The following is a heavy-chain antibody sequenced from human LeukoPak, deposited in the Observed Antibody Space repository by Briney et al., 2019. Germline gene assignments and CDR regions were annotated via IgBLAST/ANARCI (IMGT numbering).Heavy chain of an antibody. CDR1: GYTLTELS. D-gene: IGHD2-21*02. J-gene: IGHJ4*02. CDR3: ATDLFKDCHYYFDF. CDR2: FDPEDGET. Sequence: GASVKVSCKVSGYTLTELSMHWVRQAPGKGLEWMGGFDPEDGETIYEQKFQGSVTMTEDTSTGTAYMELSRLRSEDTAVYYCATDLFKDCHYYFDFWGQGTLVSVS. V-gene: IGHV1-24*01.